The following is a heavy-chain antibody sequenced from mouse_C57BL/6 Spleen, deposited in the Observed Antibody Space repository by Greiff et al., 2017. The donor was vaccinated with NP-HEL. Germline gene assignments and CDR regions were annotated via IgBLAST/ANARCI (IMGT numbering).Heavy chain of an antibody. Sequence: QVQLQQSGPGLVAPSQTVSISCTASGYSLTSYGVHWVRQPPGKGLEWLVVIWSDGSTTYTSQLKSGPSLSKDNSKTQFFLKMNSLQTDDTAMYCCARHDDYYAMDYWGQGTPVTVSS. J-gene: IGHJ4*01. CDR1: GYSLTSYG. CDR2: IWSDGST. V-gene: IGHV2-6-1*01. CDR3: ARHDDYYAMDY.